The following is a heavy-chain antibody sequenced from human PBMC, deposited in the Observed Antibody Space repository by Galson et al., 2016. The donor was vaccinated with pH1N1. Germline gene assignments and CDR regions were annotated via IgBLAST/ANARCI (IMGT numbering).Heavy chain of an antibody. D-gene: IGHD2-2*01. CDR1: SGSLSSYY. Sequence: LTCTVSSGSLSSYYWSWIRQPAGKGLEWIGRIYTSGSTTYNPSLRSRVTMSVDTSRNKFSLKLTSLTAADTAVYYCAREYLVVGEGWEYGLDVWGQGTTVTVSS. CDR3: AREYLVVGEGWEYGLDV. CDR2: IYTSGST. J-gene: IGHJ6*02. V-gene: IGHV4-4*07.